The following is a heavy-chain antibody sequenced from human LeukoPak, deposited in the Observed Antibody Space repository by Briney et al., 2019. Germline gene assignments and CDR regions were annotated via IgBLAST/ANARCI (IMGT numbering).Heavy chain of an antibody. CDR3: ARTLVVPAPYYYYYYMDV. D-gene: IGHD2-2*01. Sequence: SETLSLTCTVSGGSISSSSYYWGWIRQPPGKGLEWIGNIYYSGSTYYNPSLKSRLTISVDTSKNQFSLKLNSVTAADTAVYYCARTLVVPAPYYYYYYMDVWGKGTTVTVSS. J-gene: IGHJ6*03. CDR2: IYYSGST. V-gene: IGHV4-39*01. CDR1: GGSISSSSYY.